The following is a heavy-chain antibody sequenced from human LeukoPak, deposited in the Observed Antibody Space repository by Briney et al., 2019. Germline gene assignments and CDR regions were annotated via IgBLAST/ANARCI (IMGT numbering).Heavy chain of an antibody. V-gene: IGHV5-51*01. CDR3: ARRDSSSSDYYYGMDV. Sequence: GESLKISCKGSGYNFASYWIGWVRQMPGKGLEWMGIIYPGDSDTRYSPSFQGQVTISADKSISTAYLQWSSLKASDTAMYYCARRDSSSSDYYYGMDVWGQGTTLTVSS. CDR1: GYNFASYW. J-gene: IGHJ6*02. CDR2: IYPGDSDT. D-gene: IGHD6-6*01.